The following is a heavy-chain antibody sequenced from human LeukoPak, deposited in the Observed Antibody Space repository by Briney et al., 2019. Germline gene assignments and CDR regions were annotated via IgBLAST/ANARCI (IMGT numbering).Heavy chain of an antibody. J-gene: IGHJ3*02. CDR3: ARTDIVVVTATRNHAFDI. CDR2: ISAYNGNT. D-gene: IGHD2-21*02. CDR1: GYTFTSYG. V-gene: IGHV1-18*01. Sequence: GASVKVSCKASGYTFTSYGISWVRQAPGQGLEWMGWISAYNGNTNYAQKLQGRVTMTTDTSTSTAYMELRSLRSDDTAVYYCARTDIVVVTATRNHAFDIWGQGTMVTVSS.